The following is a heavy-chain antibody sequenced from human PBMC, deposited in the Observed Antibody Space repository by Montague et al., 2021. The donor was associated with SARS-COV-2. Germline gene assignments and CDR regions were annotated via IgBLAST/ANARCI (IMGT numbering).Heavy chain of an antibody. D-gene: IGHD3-10*01. Sequence: SETLSLTCTVSGYSISSGYYWGWIRQPPGKGLEWIGSIYHSGSTXXNPSLKSRVTISVDTSKNQFSLKLSTVTAADTAVYYCARDCYDYGSVSYQRWFDLWGQGTLVTVSS. J-gene: IGHJ5*02. CDR1: GYSISSGYY. CDR2: IYHSGST. V-gene: IGHV4-38-2*02. CDR3: ARDCYDYGSVSYQRWFDL.